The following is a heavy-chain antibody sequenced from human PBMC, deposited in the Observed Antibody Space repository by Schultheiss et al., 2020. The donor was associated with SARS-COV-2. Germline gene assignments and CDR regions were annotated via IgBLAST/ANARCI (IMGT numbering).Heavy chain of an antibody. D-gene: IGHD3-22*01. V-gene: IGHV4-4*07. Sequence: SETLSLTCTVSGGSISSYYWSWIRQPAGKGLEWIGRIYTSGSTNYNPSLKSRVTISVDTSKNQFSLKLSSVTAADTAVYYCARVHYYVGDWFDPWSQGTLVTVSS. CDR2: IYTSGST. CDR1: GGSISSYY. CDR3: ARVHYYVGDWFDP. J-gene: IGHJ5*02.